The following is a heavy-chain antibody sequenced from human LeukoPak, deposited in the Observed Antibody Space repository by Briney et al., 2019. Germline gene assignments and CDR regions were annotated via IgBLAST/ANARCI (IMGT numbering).Heavy chain of an antibody. V-gene: IGHV1-2*04. Sequence: ASVKVSCKASGYTFTSYAISWVRQAPGQGLEWMGWINPNSGGTNYAQKFQGWVTMTRDTSISTAYMELSRLRSDDTAVYYCARGGRKWPPGYWGQGTLVTVSS. CDR1: GYTFTSYA. CDR3: ARGGRKWPPGY. D-gene: IGHD2-8*01. J-gene: IGHJ4*02. CDR2: INPNSGGT.